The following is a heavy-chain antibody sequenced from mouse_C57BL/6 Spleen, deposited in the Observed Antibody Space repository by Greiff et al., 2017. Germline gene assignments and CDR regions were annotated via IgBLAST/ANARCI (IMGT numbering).Heavy chain of an antibody. CDR3: ARESDYDRFAY. CDR1: GFTFSSYA. J-gene: IGHJ3*01. V-gene: IGHV5-4*01. D-gene: IGHD2-4*01. CDR2: ISDGGSYT. Sequence: EVKLEESGGGLVKPGGSLKLSCAASGFTFSSYAMSWVRQTPEKRLEWVATISDGGSYTYYPDNVKGRFTISRDNAKNNLYLQMSHLKSEDTAMYYCARESDYDRFAYWGQGTLVTVSA.